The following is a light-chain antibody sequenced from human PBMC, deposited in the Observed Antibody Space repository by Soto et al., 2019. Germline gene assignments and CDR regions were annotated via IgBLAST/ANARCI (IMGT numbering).Light chain of an antibody. CDR1: SSDVGGYHY. J-gene: IGLJ2*01. CDR3: CSYAGSYTLV. CDR2: DVN. V-gene: IGLV2-11*01. Sequence: QSVLTRPRSVSGSPGQSVTLSCTGTSSDVGGYHYVSWYQHHPGKAPKITIYDVNKRPSGVPDRFSGSKSGNTASLTISGLQTEDEADYYCCSYAGSYTLVFGGGTKVTVL.